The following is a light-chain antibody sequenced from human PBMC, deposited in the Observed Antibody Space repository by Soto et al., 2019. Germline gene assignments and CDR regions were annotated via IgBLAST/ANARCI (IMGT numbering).Light chain of an antibody. Sequence: DVVMTQSPLSLPVTLGQPASISCRSSQSLVYSDGNTYLNWFQQRPGQSPRRLIYKVSNRDSGVPDRCSGRGSRTDFTLKINRVEAEDVGVYYCMQGIHWPPTFGQWTNVEIK. CDR3: MQGIHWPPT. V-gene: IGKV2-30*01. CDR2: KVS. CDR1: QSLVYSDGNTY. J-gene: IGKJ1*01.